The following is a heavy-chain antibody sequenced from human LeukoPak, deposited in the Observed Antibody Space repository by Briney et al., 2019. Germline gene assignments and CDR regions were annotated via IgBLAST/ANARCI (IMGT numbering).Heavy chain of an antibody. CDR3: ASGLQFRILDY. D-gene: IGHD5-24*01. J-gene: IGHJ4*02. Sequence: SETLFLTCTVSGGSISNYYWNWIRQPAGKGLEWIGRIYTSGSTNYNPSLKSRVTMSVDTSKNQISLKQSSVTAADTAVYYCASGLQFRILDYWGQGTLVTVSS. CDR1: GGSISNYY. CDR2: IYTSGST. V-gene: IGHV4-4*07.